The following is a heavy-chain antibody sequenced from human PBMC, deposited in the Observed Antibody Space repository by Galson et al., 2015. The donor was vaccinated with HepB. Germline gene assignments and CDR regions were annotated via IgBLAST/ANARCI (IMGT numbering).Heavy chain of an antibody. D-gene: IGHD1-26*01. V-gene: IGHV3-30*04. CDR3: ARDLGGSRDY. CDR1: GFTFSSYA. CDR2: ISYDGSNK. J-gene: IGHJ4*02. Sequence: SLRLSCAASGFTFSSYAMHWVRQAPGKGLEWVAVISYDGSNKYYADSVKGRFTISRDNSKNTLYLQMNSLRAEDTAVYYCARDLGGSRDYWGQGTLVTVSS.